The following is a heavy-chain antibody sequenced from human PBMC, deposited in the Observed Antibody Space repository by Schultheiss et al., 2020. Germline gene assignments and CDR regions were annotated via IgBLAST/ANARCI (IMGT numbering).Heavy chain of an antibody. D-gene: IGHD6-6*01. CDR3: ARRRSSQVGPNDY. CDR2: IYPGDSDT. V-gene: IGHV5-51*01. J-gene: IGHJ4*02. CDR1: GYSFTSYW. Sequence: GGSLRLSCKGSGYSFTSYWIGWVRQMPGKGLEWMGIIYPGDSDTRYSPSFQGQVTISADKSISTAYLQWSSLKASDTAMYYCARRRSSQVGPNDYWGQGTLVNVSS.